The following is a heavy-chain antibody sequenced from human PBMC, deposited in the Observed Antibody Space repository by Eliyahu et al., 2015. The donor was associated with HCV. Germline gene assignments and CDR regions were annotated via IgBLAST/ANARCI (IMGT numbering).Heavy chain of an antibody. Sequence: QVQLVESGGGVVQPGRSLRLSCAASGXTFSSYGMHWVRQAPGXXLGWVXVISYDGSNKYYADSXKGRFTISRDNSKNTLYLQMNSLRAEDTAVYYCAKETGGPRLPAGGSSGYPDYWGQGTLVTVSS. CDR1: GXTFSSYG. J-gene: IGHJ4*02. D-gene: IGHD3-22*01. CDR2: ISYDGSNK. CDR3: AKETGGPRLPAGGSSGYPDY. V-gene: IGHV3-30*18.